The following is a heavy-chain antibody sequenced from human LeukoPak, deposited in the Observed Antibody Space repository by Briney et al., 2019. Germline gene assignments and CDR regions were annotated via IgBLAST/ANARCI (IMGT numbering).Heavy chain of an antibody. D-gene: IGHD3-10*01. V-gene: IGHV3-11*01. Sequence: GGSLRLACAASNFVFSDYYMSWVRQAPGKGLQWVSYISSGGDSIYYADSVRGRFTISRDNAKNSLYLQMNSLRADDTAVYYCAREMDGEYGSGTFYDLWGQGNMVTVSS. J-gene: IGHJ5*02. CDR1: NFVFSDYY. CDR2: ISSGGDSI. CDR3: AREMDGEYGSGTFYDL.